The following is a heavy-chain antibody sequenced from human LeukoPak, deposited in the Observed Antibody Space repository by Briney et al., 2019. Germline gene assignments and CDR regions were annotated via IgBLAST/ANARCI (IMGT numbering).Heavy chain of an antibody. CDR1: GYTFTSYA. CDR3: AREGGSSSWYDY. CDR2: INAGNGNT. Sequence: ASVKVSCKASGYTFTSYAMHWVRQAPGQRLEWMGWINAGNGNTKYSQKSQGRVTITRDTSASTAYMELSSLRSEDTAVYYCAREGGSSSWYDYWGQGTLVTVSS. D-gene: IGHD6-13*01. J-gene: IGHJ4*02. V-gene: IGHV1-3*01.